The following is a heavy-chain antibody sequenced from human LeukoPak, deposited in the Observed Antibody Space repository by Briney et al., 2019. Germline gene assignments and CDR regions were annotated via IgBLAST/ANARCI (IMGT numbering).Heavy chain of an antibody. Sequence: GASVKVSCKASGYTFTSYGISWVRQAPGQGLEWMGGIIPIFGTANYAQKFQGRVTITADESTSTAYMELSSLRSEDTAVYYCASRYYYGSGRGYWGQGTLVTVSS. D-gene: IGHD3-10*01. V-gene: IGHV1-69*13. J-gene: IGHJ4*02. CDR2: IIPIFGTA. CDR1: GYTFTSYG. CDR3: ASRYYYGSGRGY.